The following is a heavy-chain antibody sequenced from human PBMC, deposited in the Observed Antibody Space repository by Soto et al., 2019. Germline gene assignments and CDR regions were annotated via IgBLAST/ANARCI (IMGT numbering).Heavy chain of an antibody. CDR2: INPGGGST. CDR3: ARDLASSGDF. CDR1: GYTFTSYY. D-gene: IGHD3-22*01. V-gene: IGHV1-46*01. J-gene: IGHJ4*02. Sequence: AASVKVSCKASGYTFTSYYVHWVRQAPGQGLEWMGTINPGGGSTFHAPNFQGRVTMTRDTSTSTVYMELSSLRSEDTAVYYCARDLASSGDFWGQGTLVTVS.